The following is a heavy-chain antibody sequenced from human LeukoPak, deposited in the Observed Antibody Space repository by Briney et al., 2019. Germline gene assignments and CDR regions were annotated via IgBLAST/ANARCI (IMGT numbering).Heavy chain of an antibody. J-gene: IGHJ4*02. D-gene: IGHD3-22*01. CDR3: ATYDSSGYSDY. CDR1: GFTFSSYS. CDR2: ISSSGSTI. Sequence: GGSLRLSCAASGFTFSSYSMNWVRQAPGRGLEWVSYISSSGSTIYYADSVKGRFTISRDNAKNSLYLQMNSLRAEDTAVYYCATYDSSGYSDYWGQGTLVTVSS. V-gene: IGHV3-48*04.